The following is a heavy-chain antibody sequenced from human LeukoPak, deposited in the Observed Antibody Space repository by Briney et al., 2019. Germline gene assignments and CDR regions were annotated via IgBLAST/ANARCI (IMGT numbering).Heavy chain of an antibody. D-gene: IGHD6-19*01. CDR3: AKDGGSGLDY. V-gene: IGHV3-9*03. CDR2: ISWDSGSI. CDR1: GFTFEDYA. J-gene: IGHJ4*02. Sequence: GRSLRLSXAASGFTFEDYAMHWVRQAPGKGLEWVSGISWDSGSIGYADSVKGRFTISRDNAKNSLYLQMNSLRAEDMALYYCAKDGGSGLDYWGQGTLVTVSS.